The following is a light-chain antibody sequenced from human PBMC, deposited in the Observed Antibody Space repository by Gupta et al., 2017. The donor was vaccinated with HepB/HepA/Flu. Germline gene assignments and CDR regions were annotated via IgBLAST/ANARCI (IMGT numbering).Light chain of an antibody. J-gene: IGKJ2*02. CDR2: KAS. Sequence: VLTQSPLSLPVTLGQPASISCRSSQSLVYTDDGNTYLDWFHQKPGQSPRLLIYKASNRDSGVPESFSGSGSGTYFTLTISRGEAEDVGFYYCKQGKHCPCTFGQGTKVEI. V-gene: IGKV2-30*01. CDR3: KQGKHCPCT. CDR1: QSLVYTDDGNTY.